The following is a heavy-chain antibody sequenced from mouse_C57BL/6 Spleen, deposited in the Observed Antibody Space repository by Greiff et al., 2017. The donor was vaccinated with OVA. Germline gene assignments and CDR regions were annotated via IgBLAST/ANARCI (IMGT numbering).Heavy chain of an antibody. CDR1: GYSFTGYY. Sequence: VQLQQSGPELVKPGASVKISCKASGYSFTGYYMNWVKQSPEKSLEWIGEINPSTGGTTYNQKFKAKATLTVDKSSSTAYMQLKSLTSEDSAVYYCARGHGSSYGYYFDYWGQGTTLTVSS. J-gene: IGHJ2*01. V-gene: IGHV1-42*01. CDR2: INPSTGGT. D-gene: IGHD1-1*01. CDR3: ARGHGSSYGYYFDY.